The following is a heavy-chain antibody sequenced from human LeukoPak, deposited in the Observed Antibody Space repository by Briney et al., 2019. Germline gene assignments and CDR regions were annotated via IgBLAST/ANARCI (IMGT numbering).Heavy chain of an antibody. J-gene: IGHJ3*02. V-gene: IGHV3-21*01. CDR2: ISSSSSYI. Sequence: GGSLRLSCAASGFTFSSYSMNWVRQAPGKGLEWVSSISSSSSYIYYADSVKGRFTISRDNAKNSLYLQMNSLRAEDTAVYYCARDGGGYCTNGVCYFAFDIWGQGTMVTVSS. D-gene: IGHD2-8*01. CDR3: ARDGGGYCTNGVCYFAFDI. CDR1: GFTFSSYS.